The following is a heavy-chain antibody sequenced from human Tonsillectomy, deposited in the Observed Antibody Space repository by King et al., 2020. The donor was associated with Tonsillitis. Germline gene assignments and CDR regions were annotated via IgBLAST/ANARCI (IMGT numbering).Heavy chain of an antibody. CDR1: GFTINNYA. V-gene: IGHV3-30*04. CDR2: ISYDGKAK. Sequence: VQLVESGGGVVQPGRSLRLSCAASGFTINNYAMNWVRQAPGKGLEWVAVISYDGKAKSYAKSVKGRFTISRDNSENTIYLQMNSLRPEDTAVYYCERDVGPGVAAAGTLDPWGQGTLVTVSS. CDR3: ERDVGPGVAAAGTLDP. J-gene: IGHJ5*02. D-gene: IGHD6-13*01.